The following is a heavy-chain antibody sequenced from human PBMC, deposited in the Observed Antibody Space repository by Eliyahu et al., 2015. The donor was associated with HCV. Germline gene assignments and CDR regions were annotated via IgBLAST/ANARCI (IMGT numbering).Heavy chain of an antibody. J-gene: IGHJ4*02. D-gene: IGHD2-21*02. CDR2: IRYDGTNK. V-gene: IGHV3-30*02. Sequence: QVQLVESGGGVVQPGGSXXLPCAASGFSXXSYAMHXVRQAPGKGLEWVAFIRYDGTNKYYADSVKGRFTISRDNSKNTLYLQMNSLRAEDTAIYYCAKDSCGGDCYLFDYWGQGTLVTVSS. CDR3: AKDSCGGDCYLFDY. CDR1: GFSXXSYA.